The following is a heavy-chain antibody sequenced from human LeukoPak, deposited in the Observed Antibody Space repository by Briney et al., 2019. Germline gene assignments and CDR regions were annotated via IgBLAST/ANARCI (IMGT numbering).Heavy chain of an antibody. J-gene: IGHJ4*02. CDR3: AAPSPLLGY. Sequence: GGPRRLSCEAPGLTFSSYAMHWFRQAPGKGLEWVAVISYDGSNKYYADSVKGRFTISRDNSKNTLYLQMNSLRAEDTAVYYCAAPSPLLGYWGQGTLVTVSS. CDR1: GLTFSSYA. V-gene: IGHV3-30*03. CDR2: ISYDGSNK.